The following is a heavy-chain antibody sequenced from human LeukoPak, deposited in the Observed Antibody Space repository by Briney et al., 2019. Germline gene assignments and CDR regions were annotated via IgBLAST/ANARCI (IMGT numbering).Heavy chain of an antibody. D-gene: IGHD3-16*01. V-gene: IGHV4-34*01. J-gene: IGHJ5*01. CDR1: GGSFSGYY. CDR2: INHSGST. Sequence: KASETLSLTCAVYGGSFSGYYWSWIRQPPGKVLEWIGEINHSGSTNYNPSLKSRVTISVDTSKNQFSLKLSSVTAADTAVYYCTRRPTNYACDSWGQGTLVTVSS. CDR3: TRRPTNYACDS.